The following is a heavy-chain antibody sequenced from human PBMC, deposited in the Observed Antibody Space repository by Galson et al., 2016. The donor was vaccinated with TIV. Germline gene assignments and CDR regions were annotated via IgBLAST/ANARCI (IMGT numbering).Heavy chain of an antibody. V-gene: IGHV4-38-2*01. CDR2: IHHSGVT. CDR3: ARHRLSYYYYMDV. D-gene: IGHD3-10*01. J-gene: IGHJ6*03. CDR1: GYSMSSGFY. Sequence: SETLSLTCVVSGYSMSSGFYGGWVRQSPEKGLEWIGNIHHSGVTHYNPSLQSRVTISVDTSKNQFSLNLTSVTAADTAVYFCARHRLSYYYYMDVWGIGTSVTVSS.